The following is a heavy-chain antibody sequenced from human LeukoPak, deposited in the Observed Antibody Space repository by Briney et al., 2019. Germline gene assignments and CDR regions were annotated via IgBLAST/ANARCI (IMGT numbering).Heavy chain of an antibody. J-gene: IGHJ4*02. D-gene: IGHD1-1*01. CDR2: IYYDGSNI. CDR3: ARDWKTNSFDY. CDR1: EFTFTTYG. Sequence: QTGGSLRLSCAASEFTFTTYGMHWVRQAPGKGLEWVAFIYYDGSNIYYADYVKGRFTISRDISKNTLYLQTDSLRAEDTAIYYCARDWKTNSFDYWGQGTLVTVSS. V-gene: IGHV3-33*01.